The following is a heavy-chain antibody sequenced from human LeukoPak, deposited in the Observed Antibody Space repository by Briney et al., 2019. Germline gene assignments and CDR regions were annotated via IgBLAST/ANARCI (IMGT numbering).Heavy chain of an antibody. V-gene: IGHV4-30-2*01. J-gene: IGHJ2*01. CDR2: IYHSGST. D-gene: IGHD4-11*01. CDR3: ASEFYSSYNWYFDL. Sequence: SETLSLTCTVSGGSISSGGYYWSWIRQPPGKGLEWIGYIYHSGSTYYNPSLKSRVTISVDRSKNQFSLKLSSVTAADTAVYYCASEFYSSYNWYFDLWGRGTLVTVSS. CDR1: GGSISSGGYY.